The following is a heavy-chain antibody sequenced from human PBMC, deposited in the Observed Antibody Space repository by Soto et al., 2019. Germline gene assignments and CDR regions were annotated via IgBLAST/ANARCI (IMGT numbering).Heavy chain of an antibody. J-gene: IGHJ4*02. V-gene: IGHV4-59*08. CDR2: IYYSGST. Sequence: QVQLQESGPGLVKPSETLSLTCTVSNDSISTYYWTWIRQPPGKGLEWIGFIYYSGSTNYNPSLQSRVTTSVDTSKNQFSLKMNSVTAADTAVYSCARPGRDWGALHYWGQGTLVTVSS. CDR3: ARPGRDWGALHY. CDR1: NDSISTYY. D-gene: IGHD7-27*01.